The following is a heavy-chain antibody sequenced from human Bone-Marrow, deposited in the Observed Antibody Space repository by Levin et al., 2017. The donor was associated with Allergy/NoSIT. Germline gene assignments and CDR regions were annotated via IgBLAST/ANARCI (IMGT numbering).Heavy chain of an antibody. J-gene: IGHJ4*02. CDR2: IYYSWST. V-gene: IGHV4-39*07. CDR1: GGSIRISSNY. D-gene: IGHD6-19*01. Sequence: SQTLSLTCTVSGGSIRISSNYWGWIRQPPGKGLEWIGSIYYSWSTYYNPSLKSRVTISVDTSKNQFSLKLSSVTAADTAVYYCARGRAVAGTGSYWGQGTLVTVSS. CDR3: ARGRAVAGTGSY.